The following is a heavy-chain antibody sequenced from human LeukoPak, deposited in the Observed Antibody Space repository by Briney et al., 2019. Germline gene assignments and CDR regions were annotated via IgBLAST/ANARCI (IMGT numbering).Heavy chain of an antibody. CDR3: AKVTSSGLYDAFDI. D-gene: IGHD6-19*01. CDR2: INSDGSST. J-gene: IGHJ3*02. V-gene: IGHV3-74*01. CDR1: GFTFSSYW. Sequence: QPGGSLRLSCAASGFTFSSYWMHWVRQAPGKWLVWVSRINSDGSSTSYADSVKGRFTISRDNAKNTLYLQMNSLRAEDTAVYYCAKVTSSGLYDAFDIWGQGTMVTVSS.